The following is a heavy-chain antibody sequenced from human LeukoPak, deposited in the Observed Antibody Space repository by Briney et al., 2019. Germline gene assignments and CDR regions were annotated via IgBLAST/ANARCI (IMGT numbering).Heavy chain of an antibody. CDR3: ARGRWGGRYFDY. CDR1: GYTFTGYY. D-gene: IGHD3-16*01. Sequence: GASVKVSCKASGYTFTGYYMHWVRQAPGQGLEWMGWMNPNSGNTGYAQKFQGRVTMTRNTSISTAYMELSSLRSEDTAVYYCARGRWGGRYFDYWGQGTLVTVSS. J-gene: IGHJ4*02. CDR2: MNPNSGNT. V-gene: IGHV1-8*02.